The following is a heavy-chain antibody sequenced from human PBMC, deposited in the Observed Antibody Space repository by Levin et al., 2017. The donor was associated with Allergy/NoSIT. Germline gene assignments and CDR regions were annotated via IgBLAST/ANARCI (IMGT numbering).Heavy chain of an antibody. CDR1: GFSFSEYG. J-gene: IGHJ4*02. CDR3: ARGTFDA. CDR2: ISGTTVGS. V-gene: IGHV3-23*01. Sequence: ETLSLTCVGSGFSFSEYGMNWVRQSPGKGLEWVSLISGTTVGSFYSDSVKGRFSISRDNSKNTVFLQMNSLRVEDTAIYYCARGTFDAWGPGTPVTVSS.